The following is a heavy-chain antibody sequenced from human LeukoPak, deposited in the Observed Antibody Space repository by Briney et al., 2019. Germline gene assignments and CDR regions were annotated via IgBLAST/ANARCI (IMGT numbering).Heavy chain of an antibody. CDR3: ARDRAAARNWFDP. Sequence: GGSLRLSCAASGFTFSSYWMSWVRQAPGKGLEWVANIKQDGSEKYYVDSVKGRFTISRDNAKNSLYLQMNSLRAVDTAVYYCARDRAAARNWFDPWGQGTLVTVSS. CDR2: IKQDGSEK. CDR1: GFTFSSYW. J-gene: IGHJ5*02. V-gene: IGHV3-7*01. D-gene: IGHD6-13*01.